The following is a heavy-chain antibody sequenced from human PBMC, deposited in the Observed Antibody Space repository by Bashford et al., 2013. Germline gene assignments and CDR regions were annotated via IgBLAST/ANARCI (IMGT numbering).Heavy chain of an antibody. Sequence: GGSLRLSCAASGFTFNTHVMSWVRQTPGKGLEWVSTFPSLSSTTYYADSVKGRFTISRDNSKNTLYLQMNSLRAEDTAIYHCAAGVRDWGSFGYWGQGTLVTVSS. V-gene: IGHV3-23*01. CDR1: GFTFNTHV. CDR3: AAGVRDWGSFGY. J-gene: IGHJ4*02. D-gene: IGHD3-16*01. CDR2: FPSLSSTT.